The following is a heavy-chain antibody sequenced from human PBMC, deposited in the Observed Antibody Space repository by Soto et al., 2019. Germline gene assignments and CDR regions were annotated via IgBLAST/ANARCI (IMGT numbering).Heavy chain of an antibody. V-gene: IGHV3-23*01. CDR2: ISGSGGST. CDR3: AKVVGKWRRLALDY. J-gene: IGHJ4*02. CDR1: GFTFSSYA. Sequence: GGSLRLSCAASGFTFSSYAMSWVRQAPGKGLEWVSAISGSGGSTYYADSVKGRFTISRDNSKNTLYLQMNSLRAEDTAVYYCAKVVGKWRRLALDYWGQGTLVTVSS. D-gene: IGHD5-12*01.